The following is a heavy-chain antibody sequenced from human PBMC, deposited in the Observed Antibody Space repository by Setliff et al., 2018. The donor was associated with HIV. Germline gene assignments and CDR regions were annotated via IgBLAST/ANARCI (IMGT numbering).Heavy chain of an antibody. CDR3: ARVGYGDYGDAFDI. V-gene: IGHV4-61*09. J-gene: IGHJ3*02. D-gene: IGHD4-17*01. CDR1: GGSISSGSYY. Sequence: SETLSLTCTVSGGSISSGSYYWSWIRQPAGKGLEWIGHIYTSGSTNYNPSLKSRVTISVDTSKNQFSLKLSSVTAADTAVYYCARVGYGDYGDAFDIWGQGTLGTVSS. CDR2: IYTSGST.